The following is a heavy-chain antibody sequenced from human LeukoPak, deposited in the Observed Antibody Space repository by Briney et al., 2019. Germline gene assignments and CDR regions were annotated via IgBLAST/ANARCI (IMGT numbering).Heavy chain of an antibody. V-gene: IGHV3-48*03. CDR2: ISGRGTSG. J-gene: IGHJ3*02. D-gene: IGHD3-16*01. CDR1: GFTFSSYE. CDR3: WARRQFVGAFDI. Sequence: GGSLRLSCAASGFTFSSYELYWVRQAPGKGLEWVSYISGRGTSGKTADSVTGQFTISKSYAHKRTYLQMNSVRPEPTASYYFWARRQFVGAFDIGGEGT.